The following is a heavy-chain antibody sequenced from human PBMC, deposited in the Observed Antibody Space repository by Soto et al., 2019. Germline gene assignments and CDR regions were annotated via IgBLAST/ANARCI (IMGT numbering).Heavy chain of an antibody. CDR3: AKFGSYCSSTSCPTYFDY. V-gene: IGHV3-23*01. CDR2: ISGSGGST. J-gene: IGHJ4*02. Sequence: GGSLRLSCAASGFTFSSYAMSWVRQAPGKGLEWVSAISGSGGSTYYADSVKGRFTISRDNSKNTLYLQMNSLRAEDTAVYYCAKFGSYCSSTSCPTYFDYWGQGTLVTVSS. CDR1: GFTFSSYA. D-gene: IGHD2-2*01.